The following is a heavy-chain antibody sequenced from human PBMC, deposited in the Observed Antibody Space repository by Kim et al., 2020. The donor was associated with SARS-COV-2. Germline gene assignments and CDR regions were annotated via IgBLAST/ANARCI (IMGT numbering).Heavy chain of an antibody. CDR3: AKTSEDDSSGYFLLHAFDI. CDR1: GFTFSSYA. Sequence: GGSLRLSCAASGFTFSSYAMSWVRQAPGKGLEWVSAISGSGGSTYYADSVKGRFTISRDNSKNTLYLQMNSLRAEDTAVYYCAKTSEDDSSGYFLLHAFDIWGQGTMVTVSS. D-gene: IGHD3-22*01. V-gene: IGHV3-23*01. J-gene: IGHJ3*02. CDR2: ISGSGGST.